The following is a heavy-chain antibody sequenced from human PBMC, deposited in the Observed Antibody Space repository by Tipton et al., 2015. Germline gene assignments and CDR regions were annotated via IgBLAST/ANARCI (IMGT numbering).Heavy chain of an antibody. V-gene: IGHV1-18*01. CDR1: GYTFTSYG. CDR3: AREGMGYNSSGYYYIYYYGMDA. D-gene: IGHD3-22*01. J-gene: IGHJ6*02. CDR2: ISAHNGKT. Sequence: QSGAEVKKPGASVKVSCKASGYTFTSYGISWVRQAPGQGLEWMGWISAHNGKTHYAQKLQGRVTMTTDTSTSTAYMELRSLRSDDTAVYYCAREGMGYNSSGYYYIYYYGMDAWGQGTTVTVSS.